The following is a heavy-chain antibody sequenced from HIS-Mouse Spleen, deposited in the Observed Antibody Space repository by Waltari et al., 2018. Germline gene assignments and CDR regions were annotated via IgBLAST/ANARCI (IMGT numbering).Heavy chain of an antibody. CDR1: GGSFSGYY. Sequence: QVQLQQWGAGLLKPSETLSLTCAVYGGSFSGYYWSWIRQPPGKGLEWIGEINHRGSTHYNPALKSGVTISVDTSRNQFSLKLSSVTAADTAVYYCARGPEAARPNYYGMDVWGQGTTVTVSS. J-gene: IGHJ6*02. D-gene: IGHD6-6*01. CDR2: INHRGST. CDR3: ARGPEAARPNYYGMDV. V-gene: IGHV4-34*01.